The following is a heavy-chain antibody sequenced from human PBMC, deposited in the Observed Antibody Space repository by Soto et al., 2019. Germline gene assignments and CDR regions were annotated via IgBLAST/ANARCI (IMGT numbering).Heavy chain of an antibody. J-gene: IGHJ4*02. CDR3: AKALGELSPESYDY. D-gene: IGHD3-16*02. Sequence: QVQLVESGGGVVQPGRSLRLSCAASGFTFSSYAMHWVRQAPGKGLEWVAVISYDGSDKYYADSVKGRFSISRDNSKYTLNLQMTSLRADATAVYYCAKALGELSPESYDYWGQGTLITVSS. CDR2: ISYDGSDK. V-gene: IGHV3-30*18. CDR1: GFTFSSYA.